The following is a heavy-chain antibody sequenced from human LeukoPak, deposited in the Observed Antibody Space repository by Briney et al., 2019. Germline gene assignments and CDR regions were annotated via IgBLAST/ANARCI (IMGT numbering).Heavy chain of an antibody. J-gene: IGHJ4*02. CDR2: ISAYNGNT. CDR3: ARNYCSSTSCYTRVTYYFDY. D-gene: IGHD2-2*02. CDR1: GYTFTSYG. Sequence: GASVKVSCKASGYTFTSYGISWVQQAPGQGLEWMGWISAYNGNTNYAQKLQGRVTMTTDTSTSTAYMELRSLRSDDTAVYYCARNYCSSTSCYTRVTYYFDYWGQGTLVTVSS. V-gene: IGHV1-18*01.